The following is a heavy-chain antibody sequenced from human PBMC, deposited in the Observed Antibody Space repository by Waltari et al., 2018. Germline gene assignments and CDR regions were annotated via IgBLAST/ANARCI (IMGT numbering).Heavy chain of an antibody. CDR1: GGSISSSSYY. V-gene: IGHV4-39*01. J-gene: IGHJ3*02. CDR2: IYYSGGT. Sequence: QLQLQESGPGLVKPSETLSLTCTVSGGSISSSSYYRGWIRQPPGKGLEWIGSIYYSGGTYYSPSLKSRVTISVDTSKTQFSLKLSSVTAADTAVYYCAREVIIAARPNAFDIWGQGTMVTVSS. CDR3: AREVIIAARPNAFDI. D-gene: IGHD6-6*01.